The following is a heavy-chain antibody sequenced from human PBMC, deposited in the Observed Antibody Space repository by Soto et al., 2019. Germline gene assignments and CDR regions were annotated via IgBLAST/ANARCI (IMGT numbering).Heavy chain of an antibody. CDR1: GYSFTNYW. V-gene: IGHV5-51*01. CDR3: AASIFYYGMDV. Sequence: GESLKISCKGSGYSFTNYWIAWVRQMPGKGLEWMGIIHPGDSDPRYNPSFQGQVTISADKSITTTYLQWSSLKASDTAIYYCAASIFYYGMDVWGQGTTVTVSS. J-gene: IGHJ6*02. CDR2: IHPGDSDP.